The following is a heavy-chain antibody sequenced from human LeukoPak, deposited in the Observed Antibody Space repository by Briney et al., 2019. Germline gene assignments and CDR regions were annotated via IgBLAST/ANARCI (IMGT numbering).Heavy chain of an antibody. CDR2: ISAYNGNT. V-gene: IGHV1-18*01. J-gene: IGHJ3*02. CDR3: ARYYGSGSYDI. CDR1: GYTFTSYG. D-gene: IGHD3-10*01. Sequence: VASVKVSCKASGYTFTSYGISWVRQAPGQGLEWMGWISAYNGNTNYAQKPQGRVTMTTDTSTSTAYMELRSLGSDDTAVYYCARYYGSGSYDIWGQGTMVTVSS.